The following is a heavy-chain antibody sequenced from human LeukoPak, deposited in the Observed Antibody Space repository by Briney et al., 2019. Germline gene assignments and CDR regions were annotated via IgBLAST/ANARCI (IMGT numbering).Heavy chain of an antibody. CDR2: ISAYNGYT. Sequence: ASVKVSCKASGYTFTSYGISWVRQAPGQGLEWVGWISAYNGYTNYVQKLQGRVTMTTDTSTSTAYMELRSLRSDDTAVYYCARVWMTTGGYYFDYWGQGTLVTVSS. CDR3: ARVWMTTGGYYFDY. D-gene: IGHD4-11*01. J-gene: IGHJ4*02. CDR1: GYTFTSYG. V-gene: IGHV1-18*01.